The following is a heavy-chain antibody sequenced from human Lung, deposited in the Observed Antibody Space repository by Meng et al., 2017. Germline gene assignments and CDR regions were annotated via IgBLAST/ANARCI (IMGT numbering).Heavy chain of an antibody. CDR3: AGGPTTMAHDFDY. J-gene: IGHJ4*02. Sequence: SETLSLTCVVSGGSFSDYYWSWIRQPPGKGPEWIGEINHSGSTNYNPSLEIRTTISVNTSQNNLSLKLSSVTAADSAVYYCAGGPTTMAHDFDYWGQGTRV. CDR1: GGSFSDYY. D-gene: IGHD4-11*01. V-gene: IGHV4-34*01. CDR2: INHSGST.